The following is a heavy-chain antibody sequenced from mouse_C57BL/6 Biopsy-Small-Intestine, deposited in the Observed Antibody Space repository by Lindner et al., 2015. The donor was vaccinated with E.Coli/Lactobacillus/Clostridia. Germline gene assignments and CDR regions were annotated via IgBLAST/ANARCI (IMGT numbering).Heavy chain of an antibody. J-gene: IGHJ4*01. CDR2: ISGYNGNT. CDR3: ARDLSPMIVGIDY. CDR1: GYIFTRFY. Sequence: SVKVSCKASGYIFTRFYIHWLRQAPGQGLEWMGWISGYNGNTNYAQKFQGRVTMTRDTSTSTAYMELRSLRSDDTAVYYCARDLSPMIVGIDYWGQGTLVTVSS. V-gene: IGHV1-84*02. D-gene: IGHD2-3*01.